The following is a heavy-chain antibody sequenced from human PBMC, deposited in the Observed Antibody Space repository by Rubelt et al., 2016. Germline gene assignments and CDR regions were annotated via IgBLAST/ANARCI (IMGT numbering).Heavy chain of an antibody. Sequence: QVQLVQSGAEVKKPGASVKVSCKASGYTFTSYGISWVRPAPGQGLEWMGWISAYNGNTNVAQKLQGRCTITTDTSPSTAYMELSSLRSEDTAVYYCARDYGDYVGFDYWGQGTLVTVSS. CDR3: ARDYGDYVGFDY. V-gene: IGHV1-18*01. D-gene: IGHD4-17*01. CDR2: ISAYNGNT. J-gene: IGHJ4*02. CDR1: GYTFTSYG.